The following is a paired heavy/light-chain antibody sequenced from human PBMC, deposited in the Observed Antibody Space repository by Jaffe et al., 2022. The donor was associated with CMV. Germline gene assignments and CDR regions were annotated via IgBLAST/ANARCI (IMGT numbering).Light chain of an antibody. CDR2: GAS. CDR3: QQYGSSLELT. J-gene: IGKJ4*01. Sequence: EIVLTQSPGTLSLSPGERATLSCRASQSVSSSYLAWYQQKPGQAPRLLIYGASSRATGIPDRFSGSGSGTDFTLTISRLEPEDFAVYYCQQYGSSLELTFGGGTKVEIK. V-gene: IGKV3-20*01. CDR1: QSVSSSY.
Heavy chain of an antibody. Sequence: QLQLQESGPGLVKPSETLSLTCTVSGGSISSSSYYWGWIRQPPGKGLEWIGSIYYSGSTYYNPSLKSRVTISVDTSKNQFSLKLSSVTAADTAVYYCARRGAYYDILTGYYRSYYFDYWGQGTLVTVSS. J-gene: IGHJ4*02. D-gene: IGHD3-9*01. V-gene: IGHV4-39*01. CDR2: IYYSGST. CDR3: ARRGAYYDILTGYYRSYYFDY. CDR1: GGSISSSSYY.